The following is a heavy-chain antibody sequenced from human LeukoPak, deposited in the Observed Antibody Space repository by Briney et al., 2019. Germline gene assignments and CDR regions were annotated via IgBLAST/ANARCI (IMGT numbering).Heavy chain of an antibody. CDR1: GGSFSGYY. J-gene: IGHJ3*02. CDR3: ARLTPMVTVITYHAFDI. D-gene: IGHD5-18*01. V-gene: IGHV4-34*01. Sequence: SETLSLTCAVSGGSFSGYYWTWIRQSPGKGLEWIAEISSGGNTNENPSPSLKSRVTISVDTSKNQFSLKLTSVTAADTAVYYCARLTPMVTVITYHAFDIWGQGTMVTVSS. CDR2: ISSGGNT.